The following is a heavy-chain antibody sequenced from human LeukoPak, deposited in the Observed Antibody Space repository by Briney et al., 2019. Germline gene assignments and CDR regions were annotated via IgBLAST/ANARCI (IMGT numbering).Heavy chain of an antibody. CDR2: IRYDGSNK. D-gene: IGHD4-17*01. V-gene: IGHV3-30*02. CDR3: AKWGVGVTTVSLPGGFDP. J-gene: IGHJ5*02. CDR1: GFTFSSYG. Sequence: GGSLRLSCAASGFTFSSYGMHWVRQAPGKGLEWVAFIRYDGSNKNYADSVKGRFTISRDNSKNTLYLQMNSLRVEDTAVYYCAKWGVGVTTVSLPGGFDPWGQGTLLTVSS.